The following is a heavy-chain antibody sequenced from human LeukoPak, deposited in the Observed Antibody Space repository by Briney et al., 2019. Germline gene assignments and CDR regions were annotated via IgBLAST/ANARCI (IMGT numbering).Heavy chain of an antibody. CDR2: IYSGGTT. Sequence: GGALRLSCAASGFTVSSNYMSWVRQPPGKGLEWGSVIYSGGTTFYADSVKGRFTISRDNSRNTLYLQMNSLRADDTAVYYCTKLKGWYGDGYFDYWGQGIVVTVSS. D-gene: IGHD6-19*01. V-gene: IGHV3-53*01. CDR3: TKLKGWYGDGYFDY. CDR1: GFTVSSNY. J-gene: IGHJ4*02.